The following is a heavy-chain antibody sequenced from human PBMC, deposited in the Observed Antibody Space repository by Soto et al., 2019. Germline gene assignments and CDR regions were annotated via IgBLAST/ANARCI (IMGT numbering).Heavy chain of an antibody. CDR3: ANDPETFSPAGYYVNWFDP. D-gene: IGHD3-22*01. CDR1: GASFTDGSLF. V-gene: IGHV4-39*01. J-gene: IGHJ5*02. CDR2: TYIGGMT. Sequence: PAETLSLTCTVSGASFTDGSLFWGWIRQSPGKGVEWSASTYIGGMTYYNPALRIRVTISLDTSKSQFSLRLNSVTAADTAVYYCANDPETFSPAGYYVNWFDPWGHGTLVTVSS.